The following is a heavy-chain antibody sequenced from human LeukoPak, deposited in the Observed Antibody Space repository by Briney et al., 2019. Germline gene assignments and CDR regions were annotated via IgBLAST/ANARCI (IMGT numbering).Heavy chain of an antibody. Sequence: GGSLRLSCAASGFTVSRNYMTWVRQAPGKGLEWVSVIYSDGDTYYVDSVKGRFTISRDNSKNTLYLQMNSLRAEDTAVYYCARDRRCSSTSCYYFDYWGQGTLVTVSS. V-gene: IGHV3-66*01. D-gene: IGHD2-2*01. CDR2: IYSDGDT. CDR1: GFTVSRNY. CDR3: ARDRRCSSTSCYYFDY. J-gene: IGHJ4*02.